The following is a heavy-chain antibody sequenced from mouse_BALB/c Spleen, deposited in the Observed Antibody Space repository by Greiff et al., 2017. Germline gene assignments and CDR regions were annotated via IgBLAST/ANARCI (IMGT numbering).Heavy chain of an antibody. CDR2: IDPENGDT. J-gene: IGHJ3*01. CDR1: GFNIKDYY. Sequence: VQLQQSGAELVRPGASVKLSCTASGFNIKDYYMHWVKQRPEQGLEWIGWIDPENGDTEYAPKFQGKATMTADTSSNTAYLQLSSLTSEDTAVYYCNARPSFAYWGQGTLVTVSA. V-gene: IGHV14-4*02. CDR3: NARPSFAY.